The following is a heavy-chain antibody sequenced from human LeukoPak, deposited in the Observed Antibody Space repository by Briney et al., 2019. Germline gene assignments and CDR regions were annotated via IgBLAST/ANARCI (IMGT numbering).Heavy chain of an antibody. CDR2: ISSSSSYI. CDR3: ARDLESSGWYY. V-gene: IGHV3-21*04. Sequence: GGSLRLSCAASGFTFSSYAMSWVRQAPGKGLEWVSSISSSSSYIYYADSVKGRFTISRDNAKNSLYLQMNSLRAEDTAVYYCARDLESSGWYYWGQGTLVTVSS. D-gene: IGHD6-19*01. J-gene: IGHJ4*02. CDR1: GFTFSSYA.